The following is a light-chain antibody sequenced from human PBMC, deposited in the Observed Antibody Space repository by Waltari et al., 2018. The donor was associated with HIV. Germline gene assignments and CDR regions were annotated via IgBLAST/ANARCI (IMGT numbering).Light chain of an antibody. CDR1: SSNIGAGYD. J-gene: IGLJ2*01. CDR2: RNT. CDR3: QSYDYGLSGSV. V-gene: IGLV1-40*01. Sequence: QSVLTQAPSVSGAPGQSVTISCTGSSSNIGAGYDVPWYQQLPGTAPKLLIYRNTNRPSGVPDRFSGSKSGTSASLAITGLQAEDEADYYCQSYDYGLSGSVFGGGTKLTVL.